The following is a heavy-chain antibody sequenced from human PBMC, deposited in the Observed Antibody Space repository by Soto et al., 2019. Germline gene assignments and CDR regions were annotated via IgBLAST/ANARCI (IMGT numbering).Heavy chain of an antibody. CDR2: ISGSGGST. V-gene: IGHV3-23*01. CDR1: GFTFSSYA. D-gene: IGHD2-2*01. Sequence: GGSLRLSCAASGFTFSSYAMSWVRQAPGKGLEWVSAISGSGGSTYYADSVKGRFTISRDNSKNTLYLQMNSLRAEDTAVYYCAKVEIVVPAAMPFDPWGQGTLVTVSS. J-gene: IGHJ5*02. CDR3: AKVEIVVPAAMPFDP.